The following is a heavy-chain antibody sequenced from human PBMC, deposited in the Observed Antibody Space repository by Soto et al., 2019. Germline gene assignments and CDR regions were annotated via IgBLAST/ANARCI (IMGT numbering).Heavy chain of an antibody. Sequence: GGSLRLSCAASGFTVSSNYMSWVRQAPGKGLEWVSVIYSGGTTYYADSVKGRFANSRYYSKNTLYLQMNSLRAEDTAVYFCARDGDYFGSGSSNYMDVWGKGTTVTVSS. D-gene: IGHD3-10*01. CDR2: IYSGGTT. V-gene: IGHV3-66*01. CDR3: ARDGDYFGSGSSNYMDV. CDR1: GFTVSSNY. J-gene: IGHJ6*03.